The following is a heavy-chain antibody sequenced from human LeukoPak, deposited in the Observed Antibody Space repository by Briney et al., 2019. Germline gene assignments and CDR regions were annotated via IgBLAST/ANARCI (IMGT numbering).Heavy chain of an antibody. Sequence: GGSLRLSCAASGFPLTTYAMSWVRQAPGRRLEWVSAISNSGGSTYYADSVKGRFTISRDNSKNTLYLQIDSLRAEDTAIYYCARRGYGSGSYYFDYWGQGTLVTVSS. CDR1: GFPLTTYA. D-gene: IGHD3-10*01. V-gene: IGHV3-23*01. CDR3: ARRGYGSGSYYFDY. J-gene: IGHJ4*02. CDR2: ISNSGGST.